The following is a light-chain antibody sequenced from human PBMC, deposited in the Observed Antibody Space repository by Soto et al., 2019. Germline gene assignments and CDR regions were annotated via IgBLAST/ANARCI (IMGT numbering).Light chain of an antibody. V-gene: IGKV1-12*01. CDR2: AAS. CDR3: QQGDSFPIT. Sequence: DIPMTQSPSSVSASVGDTVTITCRASHRIGTWLAWYQQKPGTVPKLLIYAASSLQSGVPSRFSGSGAGTEFTLTITSLQPEDFGTYYCQQGDSFPITFGQGTRLDI. J-gene: IGKJ5*01. CDR1: HRIGTW.